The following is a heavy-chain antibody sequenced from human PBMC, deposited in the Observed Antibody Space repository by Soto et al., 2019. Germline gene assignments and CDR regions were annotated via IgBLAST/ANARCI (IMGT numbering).Heavy chain of an antibody. Sequence: QVQLVQSGAEVKKTGSSVKVSCKPSGGTFSTFGIIWLRQAPGQGLEWRGGIIPFFGTAEYSQKFEDRITITADESTNTVYMDLRSLTSEDTAIYYCARTAPMDAGDKYYYDFWGQGALVTVSS. CDR2: IIPFFGTA. D-gene: IGHD3-16*01. V-gene: IGHV1-69*01. J-gene: IGHJ4*02. CDR3: ARTAPMDAGDKYYYDF. CDR1: GGTFSTFG.